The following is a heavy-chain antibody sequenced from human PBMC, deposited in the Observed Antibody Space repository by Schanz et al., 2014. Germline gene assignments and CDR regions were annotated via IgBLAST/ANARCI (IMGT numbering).Heavy chain of an antibody. CDR2: INPSGGST. V-gene: IGHV1-46*01. CDR3: ARDRRRYCSTASCLHDNWFDP. CDR1: GYTFTSDS. D-gene: IGHD2-2*01. J-gene: IGHJ5*02. Sequence: QVQLVQSGAEVKKPGASVKVSCKASGYTFTSDSMHWVRQAPGQGLEWMGMINPSGGSTTYAQKFQGRVTMTRDTSTGTAYMELRSLRSDDTAVYYCARDRRRYCSTASCLHDNWFDPWGQGTLVTVSS.